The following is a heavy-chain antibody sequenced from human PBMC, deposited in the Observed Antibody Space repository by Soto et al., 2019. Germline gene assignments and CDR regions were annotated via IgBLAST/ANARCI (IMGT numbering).Heavy chain of an antibody. CDR3: TRHWAAAAAPDINWFDP. CDR2: IRSKANSYAT. D-gene: IGHD6-13*01. V-gene: IGHV3-73*01. J-gene: IGHJ5*02. CDR1: DFTFSGSA. Sequence: GGSLRLSCAASDFTFSGSAMHWVRQASGKGLEWVGRIRSKANSYATAFAASVKGRFTISRDDSKNTAYLQMNSLKTEDTAVYYCTRHWAAAAAPDINWFDPWGQGTLVTVSS.